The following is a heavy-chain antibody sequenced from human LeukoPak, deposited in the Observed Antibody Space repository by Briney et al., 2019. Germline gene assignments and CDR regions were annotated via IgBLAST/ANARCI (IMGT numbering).Heavy chain of an antibody. CDR1: GYTFTSYG. D-gene: IGHD1-7*01. J-gene: IGHJ4*02. V-gene: IGHV1-18*01. CDR3: TRLELEPPNPDY. Sequence: ASVKVSCKASGYTFTSYGISWVRQAPGQGLEWMGWISAYNGNTNYAQKLQGRVTMTTDTSTSTAYMELRSLRPDDTAVYYCTRLELEPPNPDYWGQGTLVTVSS. CDR2: ISAYNGNT.